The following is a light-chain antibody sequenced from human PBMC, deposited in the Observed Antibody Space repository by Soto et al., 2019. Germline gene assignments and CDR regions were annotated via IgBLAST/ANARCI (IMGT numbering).Light chain of an antibody. V-gene: IGLV1-40*01. CDR1: SSNVGAGYD. J-gene: IGLJ1*01. Sequence: VLTQPPSVSGAPGQRVTISCTGSSSNVGAGYDVHWYQQLPGTAPKLLIYGSYNRPSGVPDRFSGSKSGTSASLAITGLQAEDEVDYYCQSYDNSLSNYVFGTGTKVTVL. CDR3: QSYDNSLSNYV. CDR2: GSY.